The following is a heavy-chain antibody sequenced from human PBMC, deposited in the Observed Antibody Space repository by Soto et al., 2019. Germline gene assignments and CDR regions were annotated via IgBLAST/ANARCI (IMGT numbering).Heavy chain of an antibody. CDR2: VYRSGTT. Sequence: SETLSLTCNVSGGSISNYYWTWIRQSPGKGPEWIGYVYRSGTTSYNPSLESRVTMSVDTSKNQFSLKLSAVTTADTAVYHCARSDCTSTSCYVVWFDPWGHGTLVTVSS. J-gene: IGHJ5*02. V-gene: IGHV4-59*01. D-gene: IGHD2-2*01. CDR3: ARSDCTSTSCYVVWFDP. CDR1: GGSISNYY.